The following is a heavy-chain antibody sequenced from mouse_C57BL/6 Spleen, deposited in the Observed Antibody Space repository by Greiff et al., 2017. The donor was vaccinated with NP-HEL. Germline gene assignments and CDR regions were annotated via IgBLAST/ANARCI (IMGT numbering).Heavy chain of an antibody. V-gene: IGHV1-7*01. D-gene: IGHD1-1*01. J-gene: IGHJ4*01. CDR1: GYTFTSYW. Sequence: QVQLQQSGAELAKPGASVTLSCKASGYTFTSYWMHWVKQRPGQGLEWIGYINPSSGYTKYNQKFKDKATLPADKSSSTAYMQLSSLTSEDSADYYCAEEGYCGSKNYTMDYWGQGTSVTVSS. CDR2: INPSSGYT. CDR3: AEEGYCGSKNYTMDY.